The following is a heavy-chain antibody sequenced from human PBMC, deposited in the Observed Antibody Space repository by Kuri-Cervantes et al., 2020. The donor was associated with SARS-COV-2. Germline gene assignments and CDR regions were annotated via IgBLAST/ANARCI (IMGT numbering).Heavy chain of an antibody. CDR1: GGSFSNFL. CDR2: INHSGST. D-gene: IGHD1-26*01. Sequence: SETLSLTCGVYGGSFSNFLWDWVRQPPGKGLEWIGEINHSGSTNYNPPLKSRVTISLETSKNQFSLNLSSVTAADTAVYYCARGEWDVVLDWGQGTLVTVSS. V-gene: IGHV4-34*01. CDR3: ARGEWDVVLD. J-gene: IGHJ4*02.